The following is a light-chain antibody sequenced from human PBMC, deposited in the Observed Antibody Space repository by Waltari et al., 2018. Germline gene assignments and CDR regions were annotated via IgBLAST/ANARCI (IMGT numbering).Light chain of an antibody. CDR1: SSDVATYNY. J-gene: IGLJ3*02. CDR3: SLYISSSTYWV. Sequence: QSALTQPASVSGSPGQSITISCTGTSSDVATYNYVSWYPQHTDKAPKLMIYEVSSRPSGVSGRFSGSKSGNTASLTISGLQAEDEADYYCSLYISSSTYWVFGGGTKLTVL. V-gene: IGLV2-14*01. CDR2: EVS.